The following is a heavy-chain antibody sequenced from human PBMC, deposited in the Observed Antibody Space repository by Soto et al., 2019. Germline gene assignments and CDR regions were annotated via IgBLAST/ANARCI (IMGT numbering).Heavy chain of an antibody. V-gene: IGHV3-30*18. Sequence: SLRLSCATSGFTFSNYGMHWVRQAPGKGLEWVAIISYDGSNKYYADSVKGRFTISRDNSKNTLYLQMNSLRAEDTAVYYCAKDSVPIVEYQETHPILWGQGTLVTVSS. CDR1: GFTFSNYG. CDR2: ISYDGSNK. J-gene: IGHJ4*02. D-gene: IGHD1-26*01. CDR3: AKDSVPIVEYQETHPIL.